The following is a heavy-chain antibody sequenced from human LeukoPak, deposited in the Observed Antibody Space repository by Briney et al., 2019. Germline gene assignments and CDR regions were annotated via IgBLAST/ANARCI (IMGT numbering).Heavy chain of an antibody. V-gene: IGHV3-23*01. CDR1: GFTFSSYA. CDR2: ISGSGGST. J-gene: IGHJ3*02. CDR3: AKDEQGGTIFGVTSTPDAFDI. Sequence: PGGSLRLSCAASGFTFSSYAMSWVRQAPGKGLEWVSAISGSGGSTYYADSVKGRFTISRDNSKNTLYLQMNSLRAEDTAVYYCAKDEQGGTIFGVTSTPDAFDIWGQGTMVTVSS. D-gene: IGHD3-3*01.